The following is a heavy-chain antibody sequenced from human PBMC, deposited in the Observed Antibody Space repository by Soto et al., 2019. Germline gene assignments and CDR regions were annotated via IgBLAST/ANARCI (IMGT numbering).Heavy chain of an antibody. J-gene: IGHJ5*02. D-gene: IGHD2-15*01. CDR3: ATGAETPLGYCSGGSCYNWFDP. V-gene: IGHV1-69*13. CDR2: IIPIFGTA. CDR1: GGTFSSYA. Sequence: SVKVSCKASGGTFSSYAISWVRQAPGQGLEWMGGIIPIFGTANYAQKFQGRVTITADESTSTAYMELSSLRSEDTAVYYCATGAETPLGYCSGGSCYNWFDPWGQGTLVTVSS.